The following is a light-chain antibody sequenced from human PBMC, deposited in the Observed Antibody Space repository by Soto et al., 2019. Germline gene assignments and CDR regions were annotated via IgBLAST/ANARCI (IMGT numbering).Light chain of an antibody. CDR1: SSDVGTYY. V-gene: IGLV2-11*01. Sequence: QSALTQPRSVSGSPGQSVTISCTGTSSDVGTYYVSWYQQHPGKAPKLVIYDVTKRPSGVPDRFSGSKSGNTASLTISGLQAEDEADYYCCSYAGSSLWVFGGGTKLTVL. J-gene: IGLJ3*02. CDR3: CSYAGSSLWV. CDR2: DVT.